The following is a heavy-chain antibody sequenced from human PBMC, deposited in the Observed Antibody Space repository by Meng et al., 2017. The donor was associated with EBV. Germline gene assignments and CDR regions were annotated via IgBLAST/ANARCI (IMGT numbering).Heavy chain of an antibody. V-gene: IGHV1-69*06. J-gene: IGHJ4*02. Sequence: QVWLGESGAEVKKPGSSVKVSCKASGGTFSSYAISWVRQAPGQGLERMGGIIPIFGTANYAQKFQGRVTITADKSTSTAYMELSSLRSEDTAVYYCARAEIAAAGRLDYWGQGTLVTVSS. D-gene: IGHD6-13*01. CDR2: IIPIFGTA. CDR3: ARAEIAAAGRLDY. CDR1: GGTFSSYA.